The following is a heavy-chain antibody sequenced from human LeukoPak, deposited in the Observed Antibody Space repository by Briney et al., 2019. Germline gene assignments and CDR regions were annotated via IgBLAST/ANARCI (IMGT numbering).Heavy chain of an antibody. J-gene: IGHJ4*02. CDR3: ATCIAVAGINYFDY. D-gene: IGHD6-19*01. V-gene: IGHV4-4*02. CDR1: GGSISSSNW. CDR2: IYHSGST. Sequence: SGTLSLTCAVSGGSISSSNWWSWVRQPPGKGLEWIGEIYHSGSTNYNPSLKSRVSISVDKSKNQFSLKLSSVTAADTAVCYCATCIAVAGINYFDYWGQGTLVTVSS.